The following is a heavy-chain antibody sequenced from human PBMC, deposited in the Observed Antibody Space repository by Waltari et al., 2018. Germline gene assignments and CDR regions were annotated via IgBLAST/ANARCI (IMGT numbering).Heavy chain of an antibody. CDR3: ARDHYYDSSGYYHDAFDI. CDR2: IYYSGST. V-gene: IGHV4-31*03. D-gene: IGHD3-22*01. CDR1: GGSISSGGYY. Sequence: QVQLQESGPGLVKPSQTLSLTCTVSGGSISSGGYYWSWIRPHPGKGLEWIGYIYYSGSTYYNPSLKSRVTISVDTSKNQFSLKLSSVTAADTAVYYCARDHYYDSSGYYHDAFDIWGQGTMVTVSS. J-gene: IGHJ3*02.